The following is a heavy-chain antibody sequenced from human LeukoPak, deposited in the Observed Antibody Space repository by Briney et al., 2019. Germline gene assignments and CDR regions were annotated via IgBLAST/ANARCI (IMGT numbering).Heavy chain of an antibody. J-gene: IGHJ4*02. Sequence: GGSLRLSCAASGFTFSSYSMNWVRQAPGKGLEWVSSISSSSTYMYYADSVKGRFTISKDNTNNLLYLQMISLRVEDTAVYYCARDRSGDYSLEYWGQGTLVTVSS. V-gene: IGHV3-21*01. CDR2: ISSSSTYM. CDR1: GFTFSSYS. CDR3: ARDRSGDYSLEY. D-gene: IGHD4-17*01.